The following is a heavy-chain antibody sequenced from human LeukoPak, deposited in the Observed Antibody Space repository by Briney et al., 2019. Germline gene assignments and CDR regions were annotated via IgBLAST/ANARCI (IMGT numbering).Heavy chain of an antibody. V-gene: IGHV3-23*01. J-gene: IGHJ4*02. CDR1: GFTFYNYA. D-gene: IGHD3-9*01. CDR3: VKAIPYYDILTGYSTPMYYFDY. CDR2: ISGSGGST. Sequence: GGSLRLSCAVSGFTFYNYAMSWVRQAPGKGLEWVSGISGSGGSTYYADSVKGRFTISRDNSKNTLYLQMNSLRAEDTAVYYCVKAIPYYDILTGYSTPMYYFDYWGQGTLVTVSS.